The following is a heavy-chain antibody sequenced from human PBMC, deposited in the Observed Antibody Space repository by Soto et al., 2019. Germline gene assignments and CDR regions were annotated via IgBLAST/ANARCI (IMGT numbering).Heavy chain of an antibody. CDR3: AKPFYDSGDYVDY. J-gene: IGHJ4*02. D-gene: IGHD4-17*01. CDR1: GFIFSVYG. Sequence: GGSLRFSCVASGFIFSVYGMHWVRQAPGKGLEWVAVISHDGSSKYYADSVKGRFTISRDNSKNTLYLQMNSLRAEDTAVYSCAKPFYDSGDYVDYWGQGALVTVSS. CDR2: ISHDGSSK. V-gene: IGHV3-30*18.